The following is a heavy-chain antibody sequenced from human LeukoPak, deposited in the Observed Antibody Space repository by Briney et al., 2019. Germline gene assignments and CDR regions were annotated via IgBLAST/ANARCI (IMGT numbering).Heavy chain of an antibody. CDR3: AKKTPGTHPFDS. Sequence: GGSLRLSCAASGFTFSSSAMNWARQAPGKGLEWVSASGTAGDTYYADSVKGRFTISRDDSKNTLFLQMTSLRAEDTAVYYCAKKTPGTHPFDSWGQGTLVTVSP. CDR1: GFTFSSSA. CDR2: SGTAGDT. D-gene: IGHD6-13*01. J-gene: IGHJ4*02. V-gene: IGHV3-23*01.